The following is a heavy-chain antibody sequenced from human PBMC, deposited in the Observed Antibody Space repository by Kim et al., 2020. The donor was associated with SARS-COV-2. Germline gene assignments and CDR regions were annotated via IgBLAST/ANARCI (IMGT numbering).Heavy chain of an antibody. Sequence: ASVKVSCKASGYTFTSYYIHWVRQAPGQGLEWMGIINPSGGSTSYTQKFQGRVTMTRDTSTSTVYMELSSLRSEDTAVYCCARAPLRYSSGWNYFDYWGQGTLVTVSS. CDR2: INPSGGST. CDR3: ARAPLRYSSGWNYFDY. V-gene: IGHV1-46*01. J-gene: IGHJ4*02. CDR1: GYTFTSYY. D-gene: IGHD6-19*01.